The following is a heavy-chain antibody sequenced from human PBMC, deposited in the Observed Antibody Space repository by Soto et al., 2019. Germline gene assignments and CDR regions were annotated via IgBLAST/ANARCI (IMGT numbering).Heavy chain of an antibody. CDR2: AYYTGST. D-gene: IGHD5-12*01. CDR3: AGAYSAYDRAPY. J-gene: IGHJ4*02. V-gene: IGHV4-59*08. Sequence: SETLSLTCSVSGGSIDGYYWSWIRQPPGKGLEWIGNAYYTGSTNYNPSLKSRVTISVDTSKNQISLKLTSVTAADTAVYFCAGAYSAYDRAPYWGQGTLVTVSS. CDR1: GGSIDGYY.